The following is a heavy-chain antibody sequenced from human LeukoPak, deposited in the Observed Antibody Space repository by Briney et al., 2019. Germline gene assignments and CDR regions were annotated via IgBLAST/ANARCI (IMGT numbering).Heavy chain of an antibody. D-gene: IGHD1-26*01. Sequence: PGRSLRLSCAASGFAFSTSTMHWVRQAPGKGPEWVSVISYDETHKYYSDAVGGRFTISRDNAKNSLYLQMNSLRAEDTAVYYCARDGTKGSMDVWGQGTTVTVSS. J-gene: IGHJ6*02. CDR3: ARDGTKGSMDV. CDR2: ISYDETHK. V-gene: IGHV3-30*04. CDR1: GFAFSTST.